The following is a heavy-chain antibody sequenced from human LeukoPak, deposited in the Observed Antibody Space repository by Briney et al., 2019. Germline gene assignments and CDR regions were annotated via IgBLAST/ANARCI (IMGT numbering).Heavy chain of an antibody. Sequence: GGSLRLSCAASGFTFSSYAMSWVRQAPGKGLEWASAISGSGGSTYYADSVKGRFTISGDNSKNTLYLQMNSLRAEDTAVYYCAKVHRFGELLDYFDYWGQGTLVTVSS. J-gene: IGHJ4*02. CDR3: AKVHRFGELLDYFDY. V-gene: IGHV3-23*01. D-gene: IGHD3-10*01. CDR1: GFTFSSYA. CDR2: ISGSGGST.